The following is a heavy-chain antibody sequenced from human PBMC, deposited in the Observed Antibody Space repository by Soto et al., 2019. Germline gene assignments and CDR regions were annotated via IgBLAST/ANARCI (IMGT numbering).Heavy chain of an antibody. CDR3: AHLPWQHLWPRAPVVY. V-gene: IGHV2-5*02. Sequence: SGPTLVNPTQTLTLTCTFSGFSLSTSGVGVGWIRQPPGKALEWLALIYWDDDKRYSPSLKSRVTITKDTSKNQLVLTMTNMDLVDTATYYCAHLPWQHLWPRAPVVYWGQGTPVTVSS. J-gene: IGHJ4*02. D-gene: IGHD5-18*01. CDR2: IYWDDDK. CDR1: GFSLSTSGVG.